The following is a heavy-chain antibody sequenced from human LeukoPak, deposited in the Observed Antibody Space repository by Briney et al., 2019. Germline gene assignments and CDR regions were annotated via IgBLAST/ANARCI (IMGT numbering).Heavy chain of an antibody. CDR2: ISGSGGST. D-gene: IGHD6-19*01. J-gene: IGHJ4*02. V-gene: IGHV3-23*01. Sequence: GGSLRLSCAASGFTFSSYAMSWARQAPGKGLEWVSAISGSGGSTYYADSVKGRFTISRDNSKNTLYLQMNSLRAEDTAVYYCAKDTERLIAVAGTGFGGFDYWGQGTLVTVSS. CDR3: AKDTERLIAVAGTGFGGFDY. CDR1: GFTFSSYA.